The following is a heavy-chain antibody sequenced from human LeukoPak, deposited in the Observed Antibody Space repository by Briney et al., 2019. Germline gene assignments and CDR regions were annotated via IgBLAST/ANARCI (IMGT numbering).Heavy chain of an antibody. J-gene: IGHJ4*02. D-gene: IGHD6-19*01. CDR2: IYTSEST. CDR3: AREFYSSGWKYYFDY. Sequence: SETLSLTCTVSDGSISSYYWSWIRQPAGKGLEWIGRIYTSESTNYNPSLMSRVTMSVDTSKNQFSLKLSSVTAADTAMYYCAREFYSSGWKYYFDYWGQGTLVTVSS. V-gene: IGHV4-4*07. CDR1: DGSISSYY.